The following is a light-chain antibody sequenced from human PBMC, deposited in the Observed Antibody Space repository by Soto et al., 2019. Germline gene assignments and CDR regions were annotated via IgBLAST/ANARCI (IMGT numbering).Light chain of an antibody. V-gene: IGKV3-15*01. CDR1: QSISSK. CDR3: QQYNNWPLWT. J-gene: IGKJ1*01. CDR2: GAS. Sequence: EVVMTQSPATLSVSPWERATLSCRASQSISSKLAWYQQKPGQAPRLLIYGASTRATGIPVRFSGSGSGTEFTLTISSLQSEDFAVYYCQQYNNWPLWTFGQGTKVDIK.